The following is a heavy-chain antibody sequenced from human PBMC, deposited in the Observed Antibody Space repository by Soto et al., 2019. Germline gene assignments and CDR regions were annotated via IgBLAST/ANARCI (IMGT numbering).Heavy chain of an antibody. D-gene: IGHD6-19*01. CDR3: ARDDIPGRAVAIYGMDV. CDR1: GFTFSNYG. CDR2: IWYDGSNQ. Sequence: GGSLRLSCAASGFTFSNYGMHWVRQAPGKGLEWVAVIWYDGSNQYYADSVKGRFTISRDNSKNTLYLQMNSLRAEDTAVYYCARDDIPGRAVAIYGMDVWGQGTTVTVSS. V-gene: IGHV3-33*01. J-gene: IGHJ6*02.